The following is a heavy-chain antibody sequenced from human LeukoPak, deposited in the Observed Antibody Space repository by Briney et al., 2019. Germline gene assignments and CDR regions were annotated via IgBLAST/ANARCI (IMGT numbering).Heavy chain of an antibody. J-gene: IGHJ6*03. CDR3: ARSHLLEWSRDYYYMDV. V-gene: IGHV1-46*01. D-gene: IGHD3-3*01. CDR1: GYTFTSYY. Sequence: ASVKVSCKASGYTFTSYYMHWVRQAPGQGLEWMGIINPSGGSTSYAQKFQGRVTMTTDTSTSTAYMELRSLRSDDTAVYYCARSHLLEWSRDYYYMDVWGKGTTVTVSS. CDR2: INPSGGST.